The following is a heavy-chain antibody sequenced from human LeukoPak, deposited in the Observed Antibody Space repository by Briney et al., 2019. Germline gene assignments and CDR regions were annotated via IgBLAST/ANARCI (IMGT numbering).Heavy chain of an antibody. V-gene: IGHV4-59*01. Sequence: SETLSLTCTVSGGSIRSDFWSWIRQPPGKGLEGIGYVYYSGSTNYSPSLNSRVTISIDTSKNKFSLKLTSVTAADTAVYYCARGGGAFCGSDCHRNFDFWGQGTLVTVSS. D-gene: IGHD2-21*02. J-gene: IGHJ4*02. CDR3: ARGGGAFCGSDCHRNFDF. CDR2: VYYSGST. CDR1: GGSIRSDF.